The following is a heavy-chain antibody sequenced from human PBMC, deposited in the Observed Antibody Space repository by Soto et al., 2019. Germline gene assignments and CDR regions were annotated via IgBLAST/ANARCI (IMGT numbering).Heavy chain of an antibody. J-gene: IGHJ3*02. Sequence: DVQVMESGGGLVQPGESLRLSCAASGFTFSYYWMTWVRQAPGKGLEWVANIRGDGGGELYLDSVKGRFSVSRDNAKDSLYLQMNSLRIEDTAVYYCARDATYRDSNFYYEVFDIWGQGTMVTVAS. CDR2: IRGDGGGE. CDR3: ARDATYRDSNFYYEVFDI. CDR1: GFTFSYYW. V-gene: IGHV3-7*05. D-gene: IGHD3-16*02.